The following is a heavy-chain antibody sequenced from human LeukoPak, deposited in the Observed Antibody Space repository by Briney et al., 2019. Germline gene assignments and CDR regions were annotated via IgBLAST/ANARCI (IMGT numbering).Heavy chain of an antibody. D-gene: IGHD1-14*01. CDR1: GFTFSSYA. Sequence: PGGSLRRSCAASGFTFSSYAMNWVRQAPGKGLEWVSTISSSGVGTYYADSVKGRFTISRDNSKNTLYLQMNSLRVEDTAVYYCAQAYKQTGLREAFDIWGQGTMVTVSS. CDR3: AQAYKQTGLREAFDI. V-gene: IGHV3-23*01. J-gene: IGHJ3*02. CDR2: ISSSGVGT.